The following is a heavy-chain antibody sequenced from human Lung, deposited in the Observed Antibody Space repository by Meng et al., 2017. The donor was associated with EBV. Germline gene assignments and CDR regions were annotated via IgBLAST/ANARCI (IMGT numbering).Heavy chain of an antibody. CDR1: GYTFTNYG. Sequence: QRVQSGGGVKKPGASGKVSCKASGYTFTNYGITWVRQAPGQGLEWMGWISAYNGNTNYAQTLQGRLTMTTDTSTSTAYMELRSLRSDDTAVYYCARVEVGITSGDYWGQGTLVTVSS. CDR3: ARVEVGITSGDY. D-gene: IGHD1-26*01. CDR2: ISAYNGNT. J-gene: IGHJ4*02. V-gene: IGHV1-18*01.